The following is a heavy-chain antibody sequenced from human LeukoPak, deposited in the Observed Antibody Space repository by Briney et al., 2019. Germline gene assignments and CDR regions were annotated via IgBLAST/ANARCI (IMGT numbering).Heavy chain of an antibody. V-gene: IGHV3-7*05. J-gene: IGHJ4*02. CDR2: INQDGSEK. CDR3: ARDYRHY. Sequence: GGSLTLSCAASGFTFSSYWMNWVRQAPGRGLELVANINQDGSEKNYVDSVKGRFTVSRDNAKNSLYLQMDSLRAEDTAVYYCARDYRHYWGQGTPVTVSS. CDR1: GFTFSSYW.